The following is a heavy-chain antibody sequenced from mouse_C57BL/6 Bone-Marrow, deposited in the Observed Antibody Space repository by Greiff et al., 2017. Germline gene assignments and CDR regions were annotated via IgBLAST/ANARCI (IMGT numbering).Heavy chain of an antibody. J-gene: IGHJ2*01. CDR3: ARGDYGSSGYYFYY. D-gene: IGHD1-1*01. Sequence: SETHYNQKFKDKATLTVDKSSSTAYMQLSSLTSEDSAVYYCARGDYGSSGYYFYYWGQGTTLTVSS. V-gene: IGHV1-52*01. CDR2: SET.